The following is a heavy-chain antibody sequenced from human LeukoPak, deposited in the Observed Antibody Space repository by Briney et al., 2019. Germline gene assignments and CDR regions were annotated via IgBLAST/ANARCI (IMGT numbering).Heavy chain of an antibody. CDR3: AKGDILTGYYNGYYSYLDY. J-gene: IGHJ4*02. Sequence: GRSLRLSCAASGFTFDDYAMHWVRQAPGKGLEWVSGISRNSGSIGYADSVKGRFTISRDNAKNSLYLQMNSLRAEDTALYYCAKGDILTGYYNGYYSYLDYWGQGTLVTVSS. V-gene: IGHV3-9*01. D-gene: IGHD3-9*01. CDR1: GFTFDDYA. CDR2: ISRNSGSI.